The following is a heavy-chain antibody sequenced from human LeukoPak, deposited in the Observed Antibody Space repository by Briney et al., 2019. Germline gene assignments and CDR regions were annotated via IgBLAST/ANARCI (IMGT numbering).Heavy chain of an antibody. J-gene: IGHJ3*02. Sequence: SETLSLTCTVSGGSISSGRYYWSWIRQPAGKGLEWIGRIYTSGSTNYNPSLKSRVTISVDTSKNQFSLKLSSVTAADTAVYYCARRVLTPTAGAFDIWGQGTMVTVSS. CDR3: ARRVLTPTAGAFDI. CDR1: GGSISSGRYY. D-gene: IGHD4-23*01. V-gene: IGHV4-61*02. CDR2: IYTSGST.